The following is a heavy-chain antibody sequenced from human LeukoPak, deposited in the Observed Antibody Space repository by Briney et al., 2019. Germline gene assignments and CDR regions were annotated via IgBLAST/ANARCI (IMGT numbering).Heavy chain of an antibody. V-gene: IGHV3-11*03. CDR2: ISSSSSYT. CDR1: GFTFSDYY. D-gene: IGHD3-3*01. J-gene: IGHJ5*02. CDR3: ARYDFWSGLGFDP. Sequence: GGSLRLSCAASGFTFSDYYMSWIRQAPGKGLEWVSYISSSSSYTKYADSVKGRFTISRDNAKNSLYLQMDSLRAEDPAVYYCARYDFWSGLGFDPWGQGTLVTVSS.